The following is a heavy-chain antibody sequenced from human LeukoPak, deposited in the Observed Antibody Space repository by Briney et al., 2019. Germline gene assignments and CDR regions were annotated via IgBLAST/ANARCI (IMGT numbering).Heavy chain of an antibody. V-gene: IGHV4-34*01. CDR3: ARALRPPEGAKGYYFDY. CDR1: GGSFSGYY. CDR2: INHSGST. J-gene: IGHJ4*02. Sequence: PSETLSLTCAVYGGSFSGYYWSWIRQPPGKGLEWIGEINHSGSTNYNPSLKSRVTISVDTSKNQFSLKLSSVTAADTAVYYRARALRPPEGAKGYYFDYWGQGTLVTVSS. D-gene: IGHD1-26*01.